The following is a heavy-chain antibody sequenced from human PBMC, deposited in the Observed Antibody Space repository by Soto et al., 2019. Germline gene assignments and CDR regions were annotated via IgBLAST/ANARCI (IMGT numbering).Heavy chain of an antibody. CDR2: ISYDGSNK. D-gene: IGHD7-27*01. Sequence: PGGSLRLSCAACGFTFSSYGMHWVRQAPGKGLEWVAVISYDGSNKYYADSVKGRFTISRDNSKNTLYLQMNSLRAEDTAVYYCARESGDSVYGMDVWGQGTTVTVSS. CDR1: GFTFSSYG. CDR3: ARESGDSVYGMDV. V-gene: IGHV3-30*03. J-gene: IGHJ6*02.